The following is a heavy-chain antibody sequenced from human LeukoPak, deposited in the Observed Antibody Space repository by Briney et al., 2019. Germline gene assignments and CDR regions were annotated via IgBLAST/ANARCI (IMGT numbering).Heavy chain of an antibody. D-gene: IGHD2-2*01. Sequence: PSETLSLTCTVSGGSISSYYWGWVRQPPGKGLEWIGSIYYSGSTYYNPSLKSRVTISEDTSKNQFSLKLSSVTAADTAVYYCAARYCSSTTCLFDYWGQGTLVSVSS. V-gene: IGHV4-39*01. CDR2: IYYSGST. CDR3: AARYCSSTTCLFDY. CDR1: GGSISSYY. J-gene: IGHJ4*02.